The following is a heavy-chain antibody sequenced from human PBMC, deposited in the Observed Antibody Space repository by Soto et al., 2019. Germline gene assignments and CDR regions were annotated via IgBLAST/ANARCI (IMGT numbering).Heavy chain of an antibody. CDR2: INPGDSDT. CDR3: ARSFTAGTAGDY. J-gene: IGHJ4*02. Sequence: EVQLVQSGAEVKKPGESLKISCKGSGYSFTNYWIDWVRQMPGKGLEWMGIINPGDSDTRYSPSFQGQVTIPADKSINTAYLQWNNVKASDTAMYFCARSFTAGTAGDYWGQGTLVTVSS. D-gene: IGHD1-1*01. CDR1: GYSFTNYW. V-gene: IGHV5-51*01.